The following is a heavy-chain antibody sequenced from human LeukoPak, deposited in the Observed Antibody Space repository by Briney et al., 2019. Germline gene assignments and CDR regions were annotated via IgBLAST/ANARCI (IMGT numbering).Heavy chain of an antibody. J-gene: IGHJ4*02. CDR1: GGSISSYY. D-gene: IGHD1-1*01. CDR2: IYTSGSA. CDR3: ARDNRYNWNDLYFDY. Sequence: SETLSLTCTVSGGSISSYYWRWIRQPAGKGLEWIGRIYTSGSANYNPSLKSRVTMSVDTSKNQFSLKLSSVTAADTAVYYCARDNRYNWNDLYFDYWGQGTLVTVSS. V-gene: IGHV4-4*07.